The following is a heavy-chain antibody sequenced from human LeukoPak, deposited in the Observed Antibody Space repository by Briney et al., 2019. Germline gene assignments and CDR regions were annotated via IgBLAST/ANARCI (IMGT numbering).Heavy chain of an antibody. CDR3: ARTEPSLLD. D-gene: IGHD1-14*01. CDR1: YY. CDR2: ISSRGRTI. Sequence: YYWGWIRQHPGKRLQWDSYISSRGRTIYYADSVKGRFPISRDNAKNSLYLQRHRLRAEDTPVYYGARTEPSLLDWGQGPLVTVSS. J-gene: IGHJ4*02. V-gene: IGHV3-11*01.